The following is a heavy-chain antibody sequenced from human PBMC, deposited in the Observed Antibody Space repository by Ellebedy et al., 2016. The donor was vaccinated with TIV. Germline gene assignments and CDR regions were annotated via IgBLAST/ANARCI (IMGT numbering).Heavy chain of an antibody. Sequence: GESLKISCAASGFTFSNYAMTWVRQAPGKGLEWVSAISGNGRNTHYANSLKDRFTVSRDNSRNTPYLQLDSLRGEDTAVYYCAQTNWGSGGFYGMDVWGQGTTVTVSS. CDR3: AQTNWGSGGFYGMDV. CDR2: ISGNGRNT. CDR1: GFTFSNYA. D-gene: IGHD7-27*01. V-gene: IGHV3-23*01. J-gene: IGHJ6*02.